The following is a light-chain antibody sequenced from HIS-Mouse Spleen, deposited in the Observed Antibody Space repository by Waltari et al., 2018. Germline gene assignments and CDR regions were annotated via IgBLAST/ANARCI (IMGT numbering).Light chain of an antibody. Sequence: EIVMTQSPATLSVSPGERATLSCRASQSVSSNLAWYQQKPGQAPRLLIYGASTRATGIPARFSGRVSGTEFTLTISSLQSEDFAVYYGQQYNNWPLAFGGGTKVEIQ. CDR3: QQYNNWPLA. V-gene: IGKV3-15*01. J-gene: IGKJ4*01. CDR1: QSVSSN. CDR2: GAS.